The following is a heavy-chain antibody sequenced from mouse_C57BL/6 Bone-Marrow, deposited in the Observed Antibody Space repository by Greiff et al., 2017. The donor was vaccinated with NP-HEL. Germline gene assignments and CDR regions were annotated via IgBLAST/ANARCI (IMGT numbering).Heavy chain of an antibody. V-gene: IGHV1-26*01. J-gene: IGHJ4*01. Sequence: EVQLHQSGPELVKPGASVKISCKASGYTFTDYYMNWVKQSHGKSLEWIGDINPNNGGTSYNQKFKGKATLTVDKSSSTAYMELRSLTSEDSAVYYCARSGKAMDYWGQGTSVTVSS. CDR1: GYTFTDYY. CDR3: ARSGKAMDY. D-gene: IGHD3-1*01. CDR2: INPNNGGT.